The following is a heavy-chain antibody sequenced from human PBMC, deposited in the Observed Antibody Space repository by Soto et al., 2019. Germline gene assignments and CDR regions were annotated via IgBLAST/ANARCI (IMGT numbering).Heavy chain of an antibody. CDR2: TYYRSKWYT. V-gene: IGHV6-1*01. D-gene: IGHD3-22*01. CDR3: ARYYYDSSADYTYFFDF. CDR1: GDSVSTNTAT. Sequence: PSQTLSLTCAISGDSVSTNTATWNWIRQSPSRGLEWLGRTYYRSKWYTHYAESVKSRITIIPDTAKNQFSLQLSSVTPEDTAVYYCARYYYDSSADYTYFFDFWGQGTPVTVSS. J-gene: IGHJ4*02.